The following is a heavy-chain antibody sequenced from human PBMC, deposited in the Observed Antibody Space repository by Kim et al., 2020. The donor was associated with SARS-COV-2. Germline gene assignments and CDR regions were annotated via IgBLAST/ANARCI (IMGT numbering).Heavy chain of an antibody. CDR1: GFTFDDYA. CDR2: ISWNSGSI. V-gene: IGHV3-9*01. Sequence: GGSLRLSCAASGFTFDDYAMHWVRQAPGKGLEWVSGISWNSGSIGYADSVKGRFTISRDNAKNSLYLQMNSRRAEDTALYYCAKARGYSGYDFVYWGQGTLGAVSS. D-gene: IGHD5-12*01. J-gene: IGHJ4*02. CDR3: AKARGYSGYDFVY.